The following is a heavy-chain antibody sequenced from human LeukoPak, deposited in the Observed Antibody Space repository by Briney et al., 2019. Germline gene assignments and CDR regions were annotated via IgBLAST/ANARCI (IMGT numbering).Heavy chain of an antibody. V-gene: IGHV1-18*01. Sequence: ASVQVSCQASGYTFTSYGVSWVRRAPGQGLEWMGWISGYNGNTNYAQKLQGRVTMTTDTSTSTAYMELRSLRSDDTAVYYCARGATRDNWFDPWGQGTLVTVSS. CDR2: ISGYNGNT. D-gene: IGHD5-24*01. CDR1: GYTFTSYG. CDR3: ARGATRDNWFDP. J-gene: IGHJ5*02.